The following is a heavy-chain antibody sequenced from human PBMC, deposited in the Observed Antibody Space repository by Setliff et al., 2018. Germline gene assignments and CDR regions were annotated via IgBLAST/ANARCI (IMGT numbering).Heavy chain of an antibody. CDR3: AREPTVTTLDY. CDR1: GFTFSSYW. D-gene: IGHD4-4*01. CDR2: IKQDGSEK. V-gene: IGHV3-7*01. Sequence: LRLSCAASGFTFSSYWMSWVRQAPGKGLEWVANIKQDGSEKYHADSVKGRFTISRDNAKNSLYLQMTSLRAEDTAVYYCAREPTVTTLDYWGQGTQVTVSS. J-gene: IGHJ4*02.